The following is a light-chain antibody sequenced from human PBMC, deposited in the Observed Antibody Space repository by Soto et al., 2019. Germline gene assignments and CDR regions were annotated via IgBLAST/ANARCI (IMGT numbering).Light chain of an antibody. Sequence: DIQMTQSPSTLSASVGDRVTITCRASQSISSWLAWYQQKPGKAPKLLISKASTLNSGVPSRFSGSGSGTEFTLTISSLQPDDFATYYCQQYNSNSRTFGQRTKLEIK. J-gene: IGKJ2*01. V-gene: IGKV1-5*03. CDR1: QSISSW. CDR2: KAS. CDR3: QQYNSNSRT.